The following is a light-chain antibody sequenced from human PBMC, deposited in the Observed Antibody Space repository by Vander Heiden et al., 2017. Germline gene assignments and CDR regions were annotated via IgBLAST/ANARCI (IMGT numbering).Light chain of an antibody. CDR3: QSYDSSNVV. J-gene: IGLJ2*01. CDR2: EDN. Sequence: NFMLTQPHSVSEFPGKTVTISCTSSSGSIASNYVQWYQQRPGSSPTAVIYEDNHRPSGVPDRFSGSIDSSSSSAALTISGLKTEDEADYYCQSYDSSNVVFGGGTKLTVL. V-gene: IGLV6-57*01. CDR1: SGSIASNY.